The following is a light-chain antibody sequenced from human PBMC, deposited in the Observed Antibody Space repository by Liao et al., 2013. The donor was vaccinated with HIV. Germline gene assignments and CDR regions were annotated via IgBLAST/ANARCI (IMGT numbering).Light chain of an antibody. Sequence: SYELTQPPSVSVSPGQTVTITCSGDKLGDKYASWYQQRPGQSPILVIYQDTKRPSGISDRFSGSNSGNTATLTISGTQALDEADYYCQAWDSNTNYVFGTGTQVTVL. CDR2: QDT. V-gene: IGLV3-1*01. CDR3: QAWDSNTNYV. J-gene: IGLJ1*01. CDR1: KLGDKY.